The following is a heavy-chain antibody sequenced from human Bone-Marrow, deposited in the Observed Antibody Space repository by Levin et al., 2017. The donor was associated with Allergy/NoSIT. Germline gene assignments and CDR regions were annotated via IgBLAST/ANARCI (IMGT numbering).Heavy chain of an antibody. Sequence: KISCKTSGGTFSTYAISWVRQAPGQGLEWMGGIIPLFGRANYAQKFQGRVTITADESTNTTYMALSSLRSDDTAVYYCARGPPYLYPDYWGQGTLVIVSS. CDR3: ARGPPYLYPDY. V-gene: IGHV1-69*01. CDR2: IIPLFGRA. D-gene: IGHD2-2*02. CDR1: GGTFSTYA. J-gene: IGHJ4*02.